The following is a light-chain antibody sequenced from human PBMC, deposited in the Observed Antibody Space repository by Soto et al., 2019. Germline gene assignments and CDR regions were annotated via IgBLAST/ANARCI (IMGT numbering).Light chain of an antibody. V-gene: IGLV1-40*01. Sequence: QSVLTQPPSVSGAQGQRVSISCTGSSSNIGSGHDVHWYHHVPGAAPKPLIYGNNNRPSGVPDRFSGSKSGTSASLAITGLQAEDEGDYYCQSYDSLSGSVEFGGGTQLTVL. CDR2: GNN. CDR1: SSNIGSGHD. J-gene: IGLJ2*01. CDR3: QSYDSLSGSVE.